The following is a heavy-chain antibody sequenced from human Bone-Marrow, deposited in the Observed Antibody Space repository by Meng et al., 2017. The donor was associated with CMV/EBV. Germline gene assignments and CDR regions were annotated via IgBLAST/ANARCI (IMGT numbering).Heavy chain of an antibody. D-gene: IGHD2-2*01. CDR1: GFTFSSYS. CDR2: ISSSSSYI. CDR3: ARGGYCSSTSCPYYYYYYGMDV. J-gene: IGHJ6*02. Sequence: GESLKISCAASGFTFSSYSMNWVRQAPGKGLEWVSSISSSSSYIYYADSVKGRFTISRDNAKNSLYLQMNSLRAEDTAVYYGARGGYCSSTSCPYYYYYYGMDVWGQGTTVTVSS. V-gene: IGHV3-21*01.